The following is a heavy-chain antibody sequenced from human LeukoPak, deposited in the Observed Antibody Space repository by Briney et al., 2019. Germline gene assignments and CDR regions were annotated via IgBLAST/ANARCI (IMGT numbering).Heavy chain of an antibody. Sequence: PSETLSLTCTVSGGSISSSSYYWGWIRQPPGKGLEWIGSIYYSGSTYYNPSLKSRVTISVDTSKNQFSLKLSSVTAADTAVYYCARAGGEWLVKGYFDLWGRGTPVTVSS. CDR2: IYYSGST. J-gene: IGHJ2*01. CDR3: ARAGGEWLVKGYFDL. V-gene: IGHV4-39*07. D-gene: IGHD6-19*01. CDR1: GGSISSSSYY.